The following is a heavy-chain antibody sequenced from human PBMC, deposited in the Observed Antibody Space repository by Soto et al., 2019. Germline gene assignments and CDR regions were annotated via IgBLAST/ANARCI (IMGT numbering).Heavy chain of an antibody. CDR2: ISSSSSHT. J-gene: IGHJ6*02. Sequence: EVQVVESGGGLVMPGGSLRLSCAASGFTFSSCSMNWVRQAPGKGLEWVSAISSSSSHTYYADSVKGRFTISRDNAKNSLYIQVNSLRAEDTAVYYCARDRSGSYPPGDGMDVWGQGSTVTVSS. V-gene: IGHV3-21*01. D-gene: IGHD3-10*01. CDR1: GFTFSSCS. CDR3: ARDRSGSYPPGDGMDV.